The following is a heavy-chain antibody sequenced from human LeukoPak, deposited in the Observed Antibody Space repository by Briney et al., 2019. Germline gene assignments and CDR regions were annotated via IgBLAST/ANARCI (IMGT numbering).Heavy chain of an antibody. Sequence: SSETLSLTCTVSGYSISSGYYWGWIRQPSGKGLEWIGSIYHGGSTYYNPSLKSRVTMSVDTSKNQFSLKLSSVTAADTAVYYCARDPGTPNWFDPWGQGTLVTVSS. V-gene: IGHV4-38-2*02. CDR2: IYHGGST. J-gene: IGHJ5*02. D-gene: IGHD1-1*01. CDR3: ARDPGTPNWFDP. CDR1: GYSISSGYY.